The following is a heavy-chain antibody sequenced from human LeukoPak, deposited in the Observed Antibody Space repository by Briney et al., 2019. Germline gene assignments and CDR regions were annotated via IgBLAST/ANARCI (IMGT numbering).Heavy chain of an antibody. CDR1: GGTFSSYA. D-gene: IGHD3-9*01. Sequence: PVKVSCKASGGTFSSYAISWVRQAPGQGLGWMGGIIPIFGTANYAQKFQGRVTITTDESTSTAYMELSSLRSEDTAVYYCAREREYYDILTAPEGGWFDPWGQGTLVTVSS. V-gene: IGHV1-69*05. CDR3: AREREYYDILTAPEGGWFDP. J-gene: IGHJ5*02. CDR2: IIPIFGTA.